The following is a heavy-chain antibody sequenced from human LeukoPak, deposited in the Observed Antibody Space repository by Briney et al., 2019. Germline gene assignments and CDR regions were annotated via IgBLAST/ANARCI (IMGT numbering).Heavy chain of an antibody. CDR3: ARGRFGSGWSDDYYFES. CDR2: VYQSGTT. J-gene: IGHJ4*02. Sequence: PSGTLSLTCSVSGYSISSGYYWGWIRQPPGKGLAWIGSVYQSGTTYYNPSLKSRLTISVDKSKNQFSFKVSSVTAADTAVYYCARGRFGSGWSDDYYFESWGQGTLVTVSS. CDR1: GYSISSGYY. V-gene: IGHV4-38-2*02. D-gene: IGHD6-19*01.